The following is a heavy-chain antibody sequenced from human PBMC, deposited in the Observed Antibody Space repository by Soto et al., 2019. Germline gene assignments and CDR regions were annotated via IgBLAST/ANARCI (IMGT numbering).Heavy chain of an antibody. CDR2: ISSSSSYI. Sequence: PGGSLRLSCAASGFTFSSYDMHWVRQATGKXLEWVSSISSSSSYIYYADSVKGRFTISRDNAKNSLYLQMNSLRAEDTAVYYCARDSYCSSTSCYSAERFDPWGQGALVTVSS. D-gene: IGHD2-2*02. V-gene: IGHV3-21*01. J-gene: IGHJ5*02. CDR3: ARDSYCSSTSCYSAERFDP. CDR1: GFTFSSYD.